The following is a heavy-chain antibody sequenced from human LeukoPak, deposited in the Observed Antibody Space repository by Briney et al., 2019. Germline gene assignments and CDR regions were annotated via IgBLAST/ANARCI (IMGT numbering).Heavy chain of an antibody. CDR2: ISTNSGSM. CDR1: GFTFSSYA. Sequence: GGSLRLSCAASGFTFSSYALSWVRQAPGKGLEWVSSISTNSGSMDYADSMKGRFVISRDNAKNSLYLQMNSLRPEDTALYYCAKTTGTNDAFDIWGQGTMVTASS. V-gene: IGHV3-9*01. D-gene: IGHD1-1*01. J-gene: IGHJ3*02. CDR3: AKTTGTNDAFDI.